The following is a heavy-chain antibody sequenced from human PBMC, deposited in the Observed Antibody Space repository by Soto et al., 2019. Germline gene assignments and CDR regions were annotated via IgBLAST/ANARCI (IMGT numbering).Heavy chain of an antibody. CDR3: AGYGNYPYNWFDP. V-gene: IGHV4-30-4*01. CDR1: GGSISSGDFY. CDR2: IYYGGIT. D-gene: IGHD4-17*01. Sequence: SETLSLTCSVSGGSISSGDFYWSWIRQTPGKGLEWIGYIYYGGITYYSPSLKSRVTISLDTSKNQFSLNLISVTAADTAVYYCAGYGNYPYNWFDPWGQGTLVTVSS. J-gene: IGHJ5*02.